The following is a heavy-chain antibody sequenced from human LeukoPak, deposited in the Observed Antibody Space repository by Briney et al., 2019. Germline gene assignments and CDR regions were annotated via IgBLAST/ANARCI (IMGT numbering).Heavy chain of an antibody. V-gene: IGHV3-23*01. CDR2: ISGSGGST. CDR3: AKAVVPAAPRYYGMDV. Sequence: GGSLRLSCAASGFTFSSYAMSWVRQAPGKGLEWVSAISGSGGSTYYADSVKGRFTISRDNSKNTLYLQMNSLRAEDTAVYYCAKAVVPAAPRYYGMDVWGQGTTVTVSS. CDR1: GFTFSSYA. J-gene: IGHJ6*02. D-gene: IGHD2-2*01.